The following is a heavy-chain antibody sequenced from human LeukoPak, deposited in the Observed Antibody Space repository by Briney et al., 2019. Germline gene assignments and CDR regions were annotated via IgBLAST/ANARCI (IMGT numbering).Heavy chain of an antibody. D-gene: IGHD1-1*01. V-gene: IGHV3-30*03. Sequence: GGSLRLSRAASGFTFSHFGMHWVRQAPGKGLEWVAVLSYDGTKKYYADSGKGRFTISRDNSKNTLYLQMSSLRPEDTAVYYCARDNDLDPDGYFDYWGQGVLVTVSS. J-gene: IGHJ4*02. CDR1: GFTFSHFG. CDR2: LSYDGTKK. CDR3: ARDNDLDPDGYFDY.